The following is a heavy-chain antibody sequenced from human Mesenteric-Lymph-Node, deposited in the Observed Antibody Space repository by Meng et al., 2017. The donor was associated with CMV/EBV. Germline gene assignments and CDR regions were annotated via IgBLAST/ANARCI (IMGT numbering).Heavy chain of an antibody. V-gene: IGHV3-9*01. CDR2: ITWNSGTI. CDR3: AKDRYLYYDSSGSYDY. D-gene: IGHD3-22*01. J-gene: IGHJ4*02. Sequence: SLKISCAASGFTFDDYAMHWVRQAPGKGLEWVSFITWNSGTIHYADSVKGRFTIPKDSPKNSLYLQMNSLRAEDTALYYCAKDRYLYYDSSGSYDYWGQGTLVTVSS. CDR1: GFTFDDYA.